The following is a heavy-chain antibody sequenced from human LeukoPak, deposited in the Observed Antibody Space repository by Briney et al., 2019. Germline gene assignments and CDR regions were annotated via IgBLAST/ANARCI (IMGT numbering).Heavy chain of an antibody. CDR1: DDSMSGYY. J-gene: IGHJ5*02. Sequence: KPSETLSLTCTVSDDSMSGYYWSWIRQPPGKGLEWIGYIYYSGSTNYNPSLESRVTISVDTSKNQFSLKLSSVTAADTAVYYCARHLCTAPACWSNNWFDPWGQGTLVTVSS. V-gene: IGHV4-59*08. CDR3: ARHLCTAPACWSNNWFDP. D-gene: IGHD3-10*02. CDR2: IYYSGST.